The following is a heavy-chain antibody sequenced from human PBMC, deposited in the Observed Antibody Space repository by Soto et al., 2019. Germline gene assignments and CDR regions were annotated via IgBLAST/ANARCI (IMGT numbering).Heavy chain of an antibody. CDR2: ISAYNGNT. J-gene: IGHJ4*02. Sequence: ASVKVSCKASGYTFTSYGISWVRQAPGQGLEWMGWISAYNGNTNYAQKLQGRVTMTTDTSTSTVYMELRSLRSGDTAVYYCARDRLPSGYSYGYNYWGQGTLVTVSS. CDR1: GYTFTSYG. V-gene: IGHV1-18*01. D-gene: IGHD5-18*01. CDR3: ARDRLPSGYSYGYNY.